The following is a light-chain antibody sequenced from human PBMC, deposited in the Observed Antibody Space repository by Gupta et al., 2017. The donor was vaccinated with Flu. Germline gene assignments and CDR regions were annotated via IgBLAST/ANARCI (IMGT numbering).Light chain of an antibody. V-gene: IGLV1-44*01. Sequence: QSVLTPPPSASGTPGQRVTISCSGSSSNIGSNTVHWYQQLPEPAPKLLIHPNNRRPSAVPARFSASKSGTSASLPTSWLQAEDEADYYCAASDASRNSWVFGGGTKLTVL. CDR1: SSNIGSNT. J-gene: IGLJ3*02. CDR2: PNN. CDR3: AASDASRNSWV.